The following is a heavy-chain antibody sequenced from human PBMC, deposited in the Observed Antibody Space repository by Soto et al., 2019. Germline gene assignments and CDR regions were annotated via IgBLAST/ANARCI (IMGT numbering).Heavy chain of an antibody. Sequence: ASVKVSCKASGYTFTSYGISWVRQAPGQGLEWMGWISAYNGNTNYAQKLQGGVTMTTDTSTSTAYMELRSLRSDDTAVYYCARGYCTNGVCYTIDYWGQGTLVTVSS. D-gene: IGHD2-8*01. CDR1: GYTFTSYG. CDR2: ISAYNGNT. V-gene: IGHV1-18*01. J-gene: IGHJ4*02. CDR3: ARGYCTNGVCYTIDY.